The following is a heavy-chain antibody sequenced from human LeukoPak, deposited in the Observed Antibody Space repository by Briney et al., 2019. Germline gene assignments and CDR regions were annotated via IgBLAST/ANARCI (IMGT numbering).Heavy chain of an antibody. CDR2: IFYLGST. V-gene: IGHV4-30-4*08. D-gene: IGHD6-6*01. J-gene: IGHJ5*02. CDR1: GGSISSGGYY. CDR3: ARKYPDHWFDP. Sequence: KPSETLSLTCTVSGGSISSGGYYWSWIRQPPGKGLEWIGYIFYLGSTYYNLSLKSRVTMSVDTSKNQFSLILRSVTAADTAVYYCARKYPDHWFDPWGQGTLVTVSS.